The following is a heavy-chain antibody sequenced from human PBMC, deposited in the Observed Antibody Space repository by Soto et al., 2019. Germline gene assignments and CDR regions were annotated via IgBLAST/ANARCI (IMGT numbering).Heavy chain of an antibody. CDR2: IWYDGSNK. J-gene: IGHJ4*02. Sequence: PGGSLRLSCAASGFTFSSYGMHWVRQAPGKGLEWVAVIWYDGSNKYYADSVKGRFTISRDNSKNTLYLQMNSLRAEDTAVYYCARDRSYSGSYYLDYWGQGTLVTVSS. D-gene: IGHD1-26*01. V-gene: IGHV3-33*01. CDR1: GFTFSSYG. CDR3: ARDRSYSGSYYLDY.